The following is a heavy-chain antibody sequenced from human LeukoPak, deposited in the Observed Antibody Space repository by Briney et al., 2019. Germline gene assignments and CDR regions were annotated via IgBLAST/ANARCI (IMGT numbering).Heavy chain of an antibody. V-gene: IGHV5-51*01. D-gene: IGHD6-13*01. Sequence: TGESLKISCKGYGYSFTSYWIGWVRQMPGKGLEGMGIIYPGDSETRYSPSFQGQVTISADKSISTAYLQWSSLKASDTAMYYCARGAGYSSSWSVDYWGQGTLVTVSS. J-gene: IGHJ4*02. CDR1: GYSFTSYW. CDR3: ARGAGYSSSWSVDY. CDR2: IYPGDSET.